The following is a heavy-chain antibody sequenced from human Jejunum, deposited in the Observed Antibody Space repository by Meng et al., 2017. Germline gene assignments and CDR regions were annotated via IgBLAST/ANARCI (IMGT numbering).Heavy chain of an antibody. J-gene: IGHJ4*02. Sequence: GESLKISCAASGFPFSSYAMGWVRQAPGQGLELVSSICATGGTTYYANSVKGRFTVSRDNSKSTLYLQMKSLRAEDTAMYYCAFDFWGQGTLVTVSS. CDR2: ICATGGTT. V-gene: IGHV3-23*01. CDR1: GFPFSSYA. CDR3: AFDF.